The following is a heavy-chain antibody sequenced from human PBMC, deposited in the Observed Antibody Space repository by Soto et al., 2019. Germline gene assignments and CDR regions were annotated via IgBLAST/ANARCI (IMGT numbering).Heavy chain of an antibody. V-gene: IGHV4-59*01. J-gene: IGHJ5*02. Sequence: SLTCTVSGGSISSYYWSWIRQPPGKGLEWIGYIYYSGSTNYNPSLKSRVTISVDTSKNQFSLKLSSVTAADTAVYYCARVEFYDILTGYYWFDPWGQGTLVTVSS. CDR1: GGSISSYY. CDR3: ARVEFYDILTGYYWFDP. D-gene: IGHD3-9*01. CDR2: IYYSGST.